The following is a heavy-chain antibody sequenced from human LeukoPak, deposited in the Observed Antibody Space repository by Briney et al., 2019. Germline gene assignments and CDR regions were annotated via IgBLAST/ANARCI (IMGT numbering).Heavy chain of an antibody. D-gene: IGHD1-26*01. Sequence: ASVRVSCKVSGYRLTELSMHWVRQAPGKGLEWMGGFAPEDGETIYGQKFQGRVNMTEDTSIGTAYMELRSLRSEDTAVYYCATAYEVAASGRGDAFDLWGQGTKVTVSS. CDR3: ATAYEVAASGRGDAFDL. J-gene: IGHJ3*01. CDR1: GYRLTELS. V-gene: IGHV1-24*01. CDR2: FAPEDGET.